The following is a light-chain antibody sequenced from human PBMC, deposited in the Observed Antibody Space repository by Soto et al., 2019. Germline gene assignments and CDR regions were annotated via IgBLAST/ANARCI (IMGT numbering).Light chain of an antibody. CDR1: QSVRSN. Sequence: EIVMTQSPVTLSVSPGERATLSCRASQSVRSNLAWYQQKRGRAPRLLIYGASTRATGIPARFSVSGSGTEFTLTISSLQSEDFAVYYCHQYESWPYTFGQGTKLEIK. V-gene: IGKV3-15*01. J-gene: IGKJ2*01. CDR3: HQYESWPYT. CDR2: GAS.